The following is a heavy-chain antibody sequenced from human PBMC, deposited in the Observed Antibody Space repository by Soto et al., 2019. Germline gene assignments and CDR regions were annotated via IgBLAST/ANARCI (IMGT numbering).Heavy chain of an antibody. V-gene: IGHV4-59*01. CDR1: GGSISSYY. J-gene: IGHJ5*02. Sequence: SETLSLTCTVSGGSISSYYWSWIRQPPGKGLEWIGYIYYSGSTNYNPSLKSRVTMSVDTSKNQFSLKLSSVTAADTAVYYCARARITGTTRNWFDPWGQGTLVTVSS. CDR2: IYYSGST. D-gene: IGHD1-7*01. CDR3: ARARITGTTRNWFDP.